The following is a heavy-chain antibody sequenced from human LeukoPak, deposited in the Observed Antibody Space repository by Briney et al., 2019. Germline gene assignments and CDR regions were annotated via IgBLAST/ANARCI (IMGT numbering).Heavy chain of an antibody. D-gene: IGHD2-8*02. V-gene: IGHV3-11*01. J-gene: IGHJ3*02. CDR3: ARVVYCTGGICQIFAFDT. Sequence: GGSLRLSCAASGFTFSDYYMSWIRQTPGKGLEWISYISGSAKTIFYADPVQGRFVISRDNAKNSLYLQLNSLRAEDTAVYYCARVVYCTGGICQIFAFDTWGQGTMVTVSS. CDR2: ISGSAKTI. CDR1: GFTFSDYY.